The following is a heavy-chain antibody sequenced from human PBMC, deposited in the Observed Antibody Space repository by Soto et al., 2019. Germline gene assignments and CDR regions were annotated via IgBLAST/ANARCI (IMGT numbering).Heavy chain of an antibody. D-gene: IGHD6-6*01. CDR2: ISSSSSYI. CDR3: ARRLDTAQLVYPDAFDI. V-gene: IGHV3-21*01. CDR1: GFTFSSYS. Sequence: EVQLVESGGGLVKPGGSLRLSCAASGFTFSSYSMNWVRQAPGQGLEWVSSISSSSSYIYYADSVKGRFTISRDNAKNSLYLQMNSLRAEDTAVYYCARRLDTAQLVYPDAFDIWGQGTMVTVSS. J-gene: IGHJ3*02.